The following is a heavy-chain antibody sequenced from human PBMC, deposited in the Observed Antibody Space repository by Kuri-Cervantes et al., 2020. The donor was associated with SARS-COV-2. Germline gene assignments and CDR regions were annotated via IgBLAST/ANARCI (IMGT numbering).Heavy chain of an antibody. Sequence: SETLSLTCTVSGYSTSSGYYWGWIRQPPGKGLEWIGSIYHSGSTYYNPSLKSRVTISVDTSKNQFSLKLSSVTAADTAVYYCVVARDYYYGSGSYPSFDYWGQGTLVTVSS. D-gene: IGHD3-10*01. CDR3: VVARDYYYGSGSYPSFDY. CDR1: GYSTSSGYY. J-gene: IGHJ4*02. CDR2: IYHSGST. V-gene: IGHV4-38-2*02.